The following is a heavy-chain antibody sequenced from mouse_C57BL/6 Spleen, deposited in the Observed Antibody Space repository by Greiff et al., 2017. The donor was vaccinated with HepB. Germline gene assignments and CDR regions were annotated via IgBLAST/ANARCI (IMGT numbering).Heavy chain of an antibody. V-gene: IGHV1-69*01. CDR3: ARGIYYYGSSGVYFDY. CDR1: GYTFTSYW. CDR2: IDPSDSYT. J-gene: IGHJ2*01. D-gene: IGHD1-1*01. Sequence: QVQLKQPGAELVMPGASVKLSCKASGYTFTSYWMHWVKQRPGQGLEWIGEIDPSDSYTNYNQKFKGKSTLTVDKSSSTAYMQLSSLTSEDSAVYYCARGIYYYGSSGVYFDYWGQGTTLTVSS.